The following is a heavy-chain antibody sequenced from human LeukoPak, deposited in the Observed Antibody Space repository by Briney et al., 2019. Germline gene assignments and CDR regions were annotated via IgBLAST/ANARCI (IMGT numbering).Heavy chain of an antibody. CDR2: IYPGDSDP. Sequence: GESLKISCKGSGYIFTTYWIGWVRQMPGKGLEWMGIIYPGDSDPRYSPSFQGQVTFSADKSISTAHLHWSSLKASDTAMYYCATRGGGQMVRGIPDAFDIWGQGTMVTVSS. CDR3: ATRGGGQMVRGIPDAFDI. V-gene: IGHV5-51*01. D-gene: IGHD3-10*01. J-gene: IGHJ3*02. CDR1: GYIFTTYW.